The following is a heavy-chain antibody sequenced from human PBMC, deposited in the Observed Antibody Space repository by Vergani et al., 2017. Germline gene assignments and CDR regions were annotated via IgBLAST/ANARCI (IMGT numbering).Heavy chain of an antibody. V-gene: IGHV4-61*02. CDR2: VYTSGMP. Sequence: QVQLQESGPRLVRPSQTLSITCTVSGGPINTGAYYWSWIRQPAGKGLEWIGGVYTSGMPNYNPSLRSRVTILVDRSKSQLSLKLTSVTAGDTAVYFCARELSYYYGSGSDDYNPYYYEGMDVWGPGTTVTVSS. CDR1: GGPINTGAYY. D-gene: IGHD3-10*01. CDR3: ARELSYYYGSGSDDYNPYYYEGMDV. J-gene: IGHJ6*02.